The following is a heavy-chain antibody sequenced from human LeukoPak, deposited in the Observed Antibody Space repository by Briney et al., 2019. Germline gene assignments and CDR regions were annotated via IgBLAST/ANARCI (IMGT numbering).Heavy chain of an antibody. J-gene: IGHJ3*01. CDR2: IYSGGST. CDR3: AREPQGDSSGYDAFDV. CDR1: GFTVSSNY. V-gene: IGHV3-66*01. Sequence: PGGSLRLSCAASGFTVSSNYMSWVRQAPGQGLEWVSVIYSGGSTYYADSVKGRFTLSRDSSKNTLFLQMNSLRAEDTAVYYCAREPQGDSSGYDAFDVWGQGTLVTVSS. D-gene: IGHD3-22*01.